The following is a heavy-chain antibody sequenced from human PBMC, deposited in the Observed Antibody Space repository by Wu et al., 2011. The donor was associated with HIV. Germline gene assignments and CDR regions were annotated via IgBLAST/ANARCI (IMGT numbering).Heavy chain of an antibody. Sequence: EVQVVQSGAEVKKPGATVKISCKVSGYSFTEYHMHWVRQAPGKGFEWLGLLNPEDGQTMYSEKFQVRVAITADMSTGTVFMELRSLRSEDTAIYYCARGPLTTGPSWFDPWGQGTLVTVSS. J-gene: IGHJ5*02. V-gene: IGHV1-69-2*01. CDR3: ARGPLTTGPSWFDP. CDR1: GYSFTEYH. D-gene: IGHD4/OR15-4a*01. CDR2: LNPEDGQT.